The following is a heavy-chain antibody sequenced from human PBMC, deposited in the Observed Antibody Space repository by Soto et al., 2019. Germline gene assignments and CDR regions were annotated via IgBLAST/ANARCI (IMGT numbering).Heavy chain of an antibody. Sequence: EVQLVESGGGLVQPGRSLRLSCVASGFTFDDYAMHWVLRAPGKGLEWVSGISWNGGNIGYADSVKGRFTISRDNAENSLYLQMNSLKPEDTALYYCARGSWVPAAIPFDYWGQGTLVSVSS. CDR3: ARGSWVPAAIPFDY. V-gene: IGHV3-9*01. D-gene: IGHD2-2*01. CDR2: ISWNGGNI. CDR1: GFTFDDYA. J-gene: IGHJ4*02.